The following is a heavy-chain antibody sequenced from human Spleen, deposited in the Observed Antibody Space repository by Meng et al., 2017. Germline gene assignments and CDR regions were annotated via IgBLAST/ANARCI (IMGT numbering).Heavy chain of an antibody. J-gene: IGHJ5*02. CDR2: ISYDGSDK. D-gene: IGHD4-23*01. CDR3: ARDKGNLANWFDP. CDR1: GFTLSSYG. Sequence: QVHLVGAGGGVVQPGRSLRLSCAASGFTLSSYGMHWVRQPPGKGLEWVAVISYDGSDKYHADSVKGRFTISRDNAKNSLYLQMNSLRAEDTAVYYCARDKGNLANWFDPWGQGTLVTVSS. V-gene: IGHV3-30*06.